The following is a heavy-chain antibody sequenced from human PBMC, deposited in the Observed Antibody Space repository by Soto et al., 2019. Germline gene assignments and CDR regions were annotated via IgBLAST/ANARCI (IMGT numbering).Heavy chain of an antibody. D-gene: IGHD2-2*01. V-gene: IGHV3-21*01. J-gene: IGHJ4*02. Sequence: GGSLRLSCTVSGFAFSNYGINWVRQAPGKGLEWVSSISKSDYTYYSDSVKGRFTISRDNAKNSVSLQMNTLRVEDTAVYYCAREDSIVITAVSDFWGQGTLVTVSS. CDR1: GFAFSNYG. CDR3: AREDSIVITAVSDF. CDR2: ISKSDYT.